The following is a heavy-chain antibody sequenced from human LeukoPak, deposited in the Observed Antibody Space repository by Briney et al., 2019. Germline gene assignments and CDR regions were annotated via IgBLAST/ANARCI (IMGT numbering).Heavy chain of an antibody. D-gene: IGHD2-2*01. CDR3: ARVGIGYCSSISCHNWFDP. J-gene: IGHJ5*02. Sequence: PGGSLRLSCEASGFTFSSYWMSWVRQAPGKGPEWVANIKQDGSERYYVDSVKGRFTISRDNAKNSLYLQMNSLRAEDTAVYYCARVGIGYCSSISCHNWFDPWGQGTLVTVSS. CDR2: IKQDGSER. CDR1: GFTFSSYW. V-gene: IGHV3-7*01.